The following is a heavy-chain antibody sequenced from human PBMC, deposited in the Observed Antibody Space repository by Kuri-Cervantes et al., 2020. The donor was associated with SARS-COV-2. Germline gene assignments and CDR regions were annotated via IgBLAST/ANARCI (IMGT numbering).Heavy chain of an antibody. Sequence: GESLKISCKGSEYSFTSYRISWVRQMPGEGLEWMGTIDPSDSYTNHSPSFQGHVTIAADKSISTAYLQWSSLKASDTAMYYCARYCASTNCANYYGMDVWGQGTTVTVSS. CDR1: EYSFTSYR. CDR3: ARYCASTNCANYYGMDV. D-gene: IGHD2-2*01. CDR2: IDPSDSYT. V-gene: IGHV5-10-1*01. J-gene: IGHJ6*02.